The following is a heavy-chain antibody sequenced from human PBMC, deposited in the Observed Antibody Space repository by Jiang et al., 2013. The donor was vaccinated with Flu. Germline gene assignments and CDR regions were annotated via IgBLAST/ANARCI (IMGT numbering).Heavy chain of an antibody. CDR2: VIPIFGKV. J-gene: IGHJ4*02. V-gene: IGHV1-69*01. D-gene: IGHD2-15*01. CDR3: ARDTSGYGSSWYTH. Sequence: GAEVKKPGSSVKVSCKASGDYFSGYAISWVRQAPGQGLEWMGGVIPIFGKVDYAQKFQGRVTITAAEESTSTAYMELSSLRSEDTAVYYCARDTSGYGSSWYTHWGQGTLVTVSS. CDR1: GDYFSGYA.